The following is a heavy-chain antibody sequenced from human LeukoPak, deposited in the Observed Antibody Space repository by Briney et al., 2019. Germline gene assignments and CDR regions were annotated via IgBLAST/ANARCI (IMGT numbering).Heavy chain of an antibody. J-gene: IGHJ4*02. CDR3: ARRRTGYSYPQPYYFDY. CDR1: GGSISSYY. CDR2: IYYSGST. V-gene: IGHV4-59*08. Sequence: PSETLSLTCTVSGGSISSYYWSWIRQPPGKGLEWIGYIYYSGSTNYNPSLKSRVTISVDTSKNQFSLKLSSVTAADTAVYYCARRRTGYSYPQPYYFDYWGQGTLVTVSS. D-gene: IGHD5-18*01.